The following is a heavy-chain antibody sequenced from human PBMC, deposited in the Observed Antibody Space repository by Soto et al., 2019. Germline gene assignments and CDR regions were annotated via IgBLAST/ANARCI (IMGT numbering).Heavy chain of an antibody. D-gene: IGHD2-15*01. V-gene: IGHV3-66*01. J-gene: IGHJ6*03. Sequence: EVQLVESGGGLVQPGGSLRLSCAASGFTVSSNYMSWVRQAPGKGLEWVSVIYSGGSTYYADSVKGRFTISRDNSRNTRYLKMNTLRAGDTAVYYCAREVGGGGSCPAPYSYFYLTVWGKGPRSPSP. CDR3: AREVGGGGSCPAPYSYFYLTV. CDR2: IYSGGST. CDR1: GFTVSSNY.